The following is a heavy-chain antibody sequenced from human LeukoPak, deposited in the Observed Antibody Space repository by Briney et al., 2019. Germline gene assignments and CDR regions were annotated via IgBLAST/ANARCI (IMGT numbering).Heavy chain of an antibody. V-gene: IGHV1-69*13. CDR1: GYTFTSYG. D-gene: IGHD5-18*01. CDR2: IIPIFGTA. CDR3: ARDVDGYSYAFDY. Sequence: ASVKVSCKASGYTFTSYGISWVRQAPGQGLEWMGGIIPIFGTANYAQKFQGRVTITADESTSTAYMELSSLRSDDTAVYYCARDVDGYSYAFDYWGQGTLVTVSS. J-gene: IGHJ4*02.